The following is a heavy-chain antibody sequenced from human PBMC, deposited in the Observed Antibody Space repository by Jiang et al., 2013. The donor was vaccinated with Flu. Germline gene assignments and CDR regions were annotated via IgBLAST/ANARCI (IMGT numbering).Heavy chain of an antibody. V-gene: IGHV1-2*06. CDR1: GYTFTGYY. D-gene: IGHD3-3*01. CDR3: ARLKRESVWEWIDYYGMDV. J-gene: IGHJ6*02. CDR2: INPNSGGT. Sequence: GAEVKKPGASVKVYLARASGYTFTGYYMHWVRQAPGQGLEWMGRINPNSGGTNYAQKFQGRVTMTRDTSISTAYMELSRLRSDDTAVYYCARLKRESVWEWIDYYGMDVWGQGTTVTVSS.